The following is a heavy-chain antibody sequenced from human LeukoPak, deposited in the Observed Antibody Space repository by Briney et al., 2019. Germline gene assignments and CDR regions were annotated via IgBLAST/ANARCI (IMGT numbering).Heavy chain of an antibody. V-gene: IGHV1-69*05. CDR1: GYTFTSYG. CDR3: ARAMVRGVRLSYYYYMDV. CDR2: IIPIFGTS. J-gene: IGHJ6*03. D-gene: IGHD3-10*01. Sequence: EASVKVSCKASGYTFTSYGISWVRQAPGQGLEWMGGIIPIFGTSNYAQKFQGRVTITTDESTSTAYMELSSLRSEDTAVYYCARAMVRGVRLSYYYYMDVWGKGTTVTVSS.